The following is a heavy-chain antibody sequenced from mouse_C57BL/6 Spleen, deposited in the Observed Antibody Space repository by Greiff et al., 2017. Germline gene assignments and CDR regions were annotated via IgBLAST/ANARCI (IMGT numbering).Heavy chain of an antibody. CDR2: IDPNSGGT. J-gene: IGHJ2*01. V-gene: IGHV1-72*01. D-gene: IGHD1-1*02. CDR1: GYTFTSYW. Sequence: QVQLQQPGAELVKPGASVKLSCKASGYTFTSYWMHWVKQRPGRGLEWIGRIDPNSGGTTYTAKFQGKATLTVDKPSSTAYMQLSSLTSEDPAVDYCARGLWSYYFDYWGKGTTLTVSS. CDR3: ARGLWSYYFDY.